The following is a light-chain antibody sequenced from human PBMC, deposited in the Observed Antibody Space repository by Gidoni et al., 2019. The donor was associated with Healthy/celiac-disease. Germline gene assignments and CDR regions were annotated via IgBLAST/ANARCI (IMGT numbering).Light chain of an antibody. Sequence: AIQLTQSPSSLSASVGDRVTITCRASQGISSALAWYQQKPGKAPKLLIYDASSLESGVPARFSGSGSGTDFTLTISSLQPEDFATYYCQQFNSYPFTFXHXTKVDIK. J-gene: IGKJ3*01. CDR1: QGISSA. CDR2: DAS. CDR3: QQFNSYPFT. V-gene: IGKV1-13*02.